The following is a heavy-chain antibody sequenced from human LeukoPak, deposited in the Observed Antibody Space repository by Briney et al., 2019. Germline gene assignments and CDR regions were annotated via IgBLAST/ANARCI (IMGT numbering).Heavy chain of an antibody. CDR2: INPSGGST. D-gene: IGHD5-24*01. CDR3: ARVREGYYFDY. Sequence: ASVKVSCKASGYTFTSYAMNWDRQAPGQGLEWMGIINPSGGSTSYAQKFQGRVTMTRDTSTSTVYMELSSLRSEDTAVYYCARVREGYYFDYWGQGTLVTVSS. J-gene: IGHJ4*02. V-gene: IGHV1-46*01. CDR1: GYTFTSYA.